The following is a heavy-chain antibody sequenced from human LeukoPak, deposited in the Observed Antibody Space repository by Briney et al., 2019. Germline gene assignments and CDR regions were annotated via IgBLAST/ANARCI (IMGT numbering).Heavy chain of an antibody. Sequence: PGGSLRLSCAASGFTVSSYGMTWVRRAPGKGLEWVSAFSATDGSAQYAESVKGRFTISRDNSKNSLYLQMNSLRDEDTAVYYCAKARIASAGTGAFDVWGQGTMVTVSS. J-gene: IGHJ3*01. V-gene: IGHV3-23*01. D-gene: IGHD6-13*01. CDR3: AKARIASAGTGAFDV. CDR2: FSATDGSA. CDR1: GFTVSSYG.